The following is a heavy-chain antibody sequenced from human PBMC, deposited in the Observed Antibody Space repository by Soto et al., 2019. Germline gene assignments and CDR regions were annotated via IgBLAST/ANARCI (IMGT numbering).Heavy chain of an antibody. CDR1: GGSISSGGYY. J-gene: IGHJ4*02. Sequence: QVQLQESGPGLVKPSQTLSLTCTVSGGSISSGGYYWSWIRQHPGTGLEWFGYIYYSGSTYYNPPLKSRVTISVDTSKNQFSLKLSSVTAADTAVYYCAGQGVVAATGDYWGQGTLVTVSS. CDR3: AGQGVVAATGDY. D-gene: IGHD2-15*01. V-gene: IGHV4-31*03. CDR2: IYYSGST.